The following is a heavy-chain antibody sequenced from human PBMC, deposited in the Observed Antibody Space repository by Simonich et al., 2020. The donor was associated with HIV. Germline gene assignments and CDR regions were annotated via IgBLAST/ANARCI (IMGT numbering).Heavy chain of an antibody. J-gene: IGHJ3*02. V-gene: IGHV1-2*02. CDR1: GYTFTGNY. Sequence: QVQLVQSGAEVKKPGASVKVSCKASGYTFTGNYMHWVRQAPGQGLEWIGWINPNRGVTNYAQKLQGRVTMTRDTSISTAYMELRRLKSDDTAVYYCAKSPLVGAQDDAFDIWGQGTMVTVSS. CDR3: AKSPLVGAQDDAFDI. CDR2: INPNRGVT. D-gene: IGHD1-26*01.